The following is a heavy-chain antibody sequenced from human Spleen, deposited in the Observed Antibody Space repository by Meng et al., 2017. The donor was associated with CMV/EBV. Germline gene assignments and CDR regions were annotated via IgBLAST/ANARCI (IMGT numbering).Heavy chain of an antibody. CDR2: IKQDGSEK. V-gene: IGHV3-7*01. CDR3: VRXLKYSGYDPYYFDY. CDR1: GXTFGNYX. Sequence: GESLKISXXXSGXTFGNYXVHWVRQAPGKGLEWVANIKQDGSEKYYVDSVKGRFTISRDNAKNSLYLXXXSLRAXDTXXYYCVRXLKYSGYDPYYFDYWGQGTVVTVSS. D-gene: IGHD5-12*01. J-gene: IGHJ4*02.